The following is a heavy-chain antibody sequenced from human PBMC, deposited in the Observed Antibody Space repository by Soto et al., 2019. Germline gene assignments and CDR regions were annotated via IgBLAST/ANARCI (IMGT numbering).Heavy chain of an antibody. V-gene: IGHV1-46*01. Sequence: ASVKVSCKASGYTFTSYYMHWVRQAPGQGLDGVGIINPSGSSTSYAQKFQGRVTMTRDTSTSTVYMELSSLRSEDTAVYYCARNSFSNTHYYHSNTGWFDPWGQGTLVTVSS. CDR3: ARNSFSNTHYYHSNTGWFDP. D-gene: IGHD3-22*01. CDR1: GYTFTSYY. J-gene: IGHJ5*02. CDR2: INPSGSST.